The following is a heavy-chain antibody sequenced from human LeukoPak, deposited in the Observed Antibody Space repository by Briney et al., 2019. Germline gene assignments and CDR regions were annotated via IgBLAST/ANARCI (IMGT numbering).Heavy chain of an antibody. Sequence: GGSLRLSCAASGFTVSSNYMSWVRQAPGKGLEWVSVIYSGGSTYYADSVKGRFTISRHNSKITLYLQMNSLRAKDTAVYYCARGGAYCGGDCYPGYFQHWGQGTLVTVSS. V-gene: IGHV3-53*04. CDR2: IYSGGST. J-gene: IGHJ1*01. D-gene: IGHD2-21*02. CDR3: ARGGAYCGGDCYPGYFQH. CDR1: GFTVSSNY.